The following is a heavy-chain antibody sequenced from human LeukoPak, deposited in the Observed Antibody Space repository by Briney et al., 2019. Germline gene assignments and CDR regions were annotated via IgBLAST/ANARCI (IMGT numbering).Heavy chain of an antibody. CDR1: GYTFTSYY. D-gene: IGHD6-6*01. J-gene: IGHJ6*03. V-gene: IGHV1-46*01. CDR2: INPSGGST. Sequence: ASVKVSCKASGYTFTSYYMHWVRQAPGQGLEWMGIINPSGGSTSYAQKFQGRVTMTRNTSISTAYMELSSLRSEDTAVYYCARHLEGYSSSSYYYYYYMDVWGKGTTVTVSS. CDR3: ARHLEGYSSSSYYYYYYMDV.